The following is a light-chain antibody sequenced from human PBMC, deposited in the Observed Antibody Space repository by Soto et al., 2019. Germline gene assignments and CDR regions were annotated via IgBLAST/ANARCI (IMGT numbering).Light chain of an antibody. CDR2: DTS. Sequence: EIVMTQSPATLSVSPGERATLSCRASQSVSSKLAWYQHKPGQAPRLLIYDTSTRAAGIPARFTGSGAGTDCTLAIGSLQSEDFAFYFCQQDNTWRSSSFGLGTLLESK. CDR3: QQDNTWRSSS. V-gene: IGKV3-15*01. J-gene: IGKJ5*01. CDR1: QSVSSK.